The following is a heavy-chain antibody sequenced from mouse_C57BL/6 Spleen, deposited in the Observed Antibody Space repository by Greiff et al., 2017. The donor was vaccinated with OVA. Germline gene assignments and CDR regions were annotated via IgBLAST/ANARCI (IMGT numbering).Heavy chain of an antibody. D-gene: IGHD4-1*02. CDR3: AKSTGYAMDY. CDR2: ISSGSSTI. CDR1: GFTFSDYG. V-gene: IGHV5-17*01. Sequence: EVKLMESGGGLVKPGGSLKLSCAASGFTFSDYGMHWVRQAPENGLEWVAYISSGSSTIYYADTVKGRFTISRDNAKNTLFLQMTSLRSEDTAMYYCAKSTGYAMDYWGQGTSVTVSS. J-gene: IGHJ4*01.